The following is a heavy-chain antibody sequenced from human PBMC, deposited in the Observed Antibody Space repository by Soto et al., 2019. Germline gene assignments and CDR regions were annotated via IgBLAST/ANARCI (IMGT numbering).Heavy chain of an antibody. CDR3: AHKGGGDRILDY. V-gene: IGHV2-5*02. D-gene: IGHD3-16*01. J-gene: IGHJ4*02. CDR1: GFSLSTRGVG. CDR2: IYWDDAK. Sequence: QITLKESGPTLVKPTQTLTLTCNFSGFSLSTRGVGVGWIRQPPGKALEWLTLIYWDDAKEYSPSLRSRITITKDTSKTLVVLTMTDMAPGDTATYACAHKGGGDRILDYWGQGTLVTVSS.